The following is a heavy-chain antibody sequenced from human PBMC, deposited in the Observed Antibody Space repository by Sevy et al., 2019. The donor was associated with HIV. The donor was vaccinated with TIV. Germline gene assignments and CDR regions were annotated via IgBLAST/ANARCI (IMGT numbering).Heavy chain of an antibody. Sequence: GGSLRLSCAASGFAFYDYSMSWIRQAPGKGLEWVATLCFGCGKINYADSVKGRFTISRDNSKNSFYLQMDNLRVEDTALYYCAGEGCTRPHDYWGQGTRVTVSS. CDR2: LCFGCGKI. V-gene: IGHV3-23*01. D-gene: IGHD2-8*01. J-gene: IGHJ4*02. CDR1: GFAFYDYS. CDR3: AGEGCTRPHDY.